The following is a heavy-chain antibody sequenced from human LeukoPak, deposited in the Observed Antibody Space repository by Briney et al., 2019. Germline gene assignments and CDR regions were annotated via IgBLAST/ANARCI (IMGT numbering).Heavy chain of an antibody. CDR2: INHSGST. CDR1: GGSFSGYY. CDR3: ASPVSGSSGWYYNY. J-gene: IGHJ4*02. V-gene: IGHV4-34*01. D-gene: IGHD6-19*01. Sequence: SETLSLTCAVYGGSFSGYYWSWLRQPPGKGLEWIGEINHSGSTNYNPSLKSRVTISVDTSKNQFSLKLSSVTAADTAVYYCASPVSGSSGWYYNYWGQGTLVTVSS.